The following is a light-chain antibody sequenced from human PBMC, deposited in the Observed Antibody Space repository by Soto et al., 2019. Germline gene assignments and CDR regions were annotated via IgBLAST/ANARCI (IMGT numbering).Light chain of an antibody. J-gene: IGKJ4*01. V-gene: IGKV3D-20*02. CDR1: QSVSSSY. CDR2: DAS. Sequence: EIVLTQSPGTLSLSPGERATLSCRASQSVSSSYLGWYQQTPGQAPRLLIYDASNRATGIPARFSGSGSGTDFTLTISSLEPEDFGVYYCQQRSNWPPVTFGGGTKVDIK. CDR3: QQRSNWPPVT.